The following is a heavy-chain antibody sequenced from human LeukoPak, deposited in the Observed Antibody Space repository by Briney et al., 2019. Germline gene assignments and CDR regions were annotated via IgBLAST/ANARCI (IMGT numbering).Heavy chain of an antibody. CDR3: ARTRRQLGANYYYMDV. D-gene: IGHD5-18*01. J-gene: IGHJ6*03. CDR1: GYTFTNYI. Sequence: ASVKVSCKASGYTFTNYIISWVRQAPGQGLEWMGWISGYNGHTNYAQKFQGRVTMTRDTSISTAYMELSRLRSDDTAVYYCARTRRQLGANYYYMDVWGKGTTVTVSS. V-gene: IGHV1-18*01. CDR2: ISGYNGHT.